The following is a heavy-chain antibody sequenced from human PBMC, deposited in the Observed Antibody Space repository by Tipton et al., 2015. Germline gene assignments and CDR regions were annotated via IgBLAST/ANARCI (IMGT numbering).Heavy chain of an antibody. CDR3: ARGTVTKEFDY. CDR2: TYYRSKWRD. Sequence: GLVKPSQTLSLTCAISGDSVSSNNAAWHWIRQSPSRGLEWLGRTYYRSKWRDDYSVSVKSRITINSDTSKNQISLQLNSVTPEDTAIYYCARGTVTKEFDYWGQGTLVTVSS. V-gene: IGHV6-1*01. J-gene: IGHJ4*02. D-gene: IGHD1-7*01. CDR1: GDSVSSNNAA.